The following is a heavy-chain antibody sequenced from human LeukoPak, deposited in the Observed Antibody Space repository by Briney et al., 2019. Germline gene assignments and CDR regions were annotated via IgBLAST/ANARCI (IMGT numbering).Heavy chain of an antibody. CDR2: INSDGSST. CDR3: ASGWYGYYYGMDV. D-gene: IGHD6-19*01. CDR1: GFTFSSYW. Sequence: GGSLRLSCAASGFTFSSYWMHWVRQAPGKGLVWVSRINSDGSSTSYAGSVKGRFTLSRDHATNPLYLPMNSLSAEVTAVYCCASGWYGYYYGMDVWGQGTTVTVSS. J-gene: IGHJ6*02. V-gene: IGHV3-74*01.